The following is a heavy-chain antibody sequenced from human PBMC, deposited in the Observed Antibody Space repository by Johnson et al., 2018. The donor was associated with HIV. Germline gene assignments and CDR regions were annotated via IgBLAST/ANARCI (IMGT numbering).Heavy chain of an antibody. D-gene: IGHD3-16*01. V-gene: IGHV3-15*01. CDR3: ATEQVGRSDGGRSPI. Sequence: VQLVESGGGLVKPGGSLRLSCAASRFTFSDAWMSWVRQAPGKGLEWLGRIKSETGGGTTDYAAPVKGRCTISRDDSKNTMCLEMNSLKDDDTAVYFFATEQVGRSDGGRSPIWGQVTMVIVSS. CDR1: RFTFSDAW. CDR2: IKSETGGGTT. J-gene: IGHJ3*02.